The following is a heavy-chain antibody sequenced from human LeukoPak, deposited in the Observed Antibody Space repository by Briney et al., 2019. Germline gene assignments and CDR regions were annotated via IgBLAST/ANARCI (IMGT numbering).Heavy chain of an antibody. J-gene: IGHJ4*02. V-gene: IGHV3-48*03. Sequence: GGSLRLSCAASGFTFSSYEMNWVRQAPGKGLEWVSYISSSGSTIYYADSVKGRFTISRDDAKNSLYLQMNSLRAEDTAVYYCARSMITFGGVIVPFDYWGQGTLVTVSS. CDR1: GFTFSSYE. CDR2: ISSSGSTI. CDR3: ARSMITFGGVIVPFDY. D-gene: IGHD3-16*02.